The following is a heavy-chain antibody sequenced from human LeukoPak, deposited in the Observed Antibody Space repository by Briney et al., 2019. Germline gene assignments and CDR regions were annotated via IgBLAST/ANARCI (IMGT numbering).Heavy chain of an antibody. D-gene: IGHD3-3*01. CDR1: GGSVINTNW. J-gene: IGHJ4*02. CDR3: AREGGFYRPLDY. Sequence: PSGTLSLTCGVSGGSVINTNWWTWVRQPPGKGLEWIGEVHLDGRTNYNPSLESRLTMSVDVSENQVSLKLTSVTAADTAVYYCAREGGFYRPLDYSGQGTLVTVLS. CDR2: VHLDGRT. V-gene: IGHV4-4*02.